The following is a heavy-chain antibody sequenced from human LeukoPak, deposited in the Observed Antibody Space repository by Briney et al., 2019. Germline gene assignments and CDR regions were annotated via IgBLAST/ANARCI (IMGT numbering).Heavy chain of an antibody. CDR3: AKLPHPTGYCSSTSCYPFDY. D-gene: IGHD2-2*01. V-gene: IGHV3-30*02. J-gene: IGHJ4*02. CDR2: IRYDGSNK. CDR1: GFTFSSYG. Sequence: GGSLRLSCAASGFTFSSYGMSWVRQAPGKGLEWVAFIRYDGSNKYYADSVKGRFTISRDNSKNTLYLQMNSLRAEDTAVYYCAKLPHPTGYCSSTSCYPFDYWGQGTLVTVSS.